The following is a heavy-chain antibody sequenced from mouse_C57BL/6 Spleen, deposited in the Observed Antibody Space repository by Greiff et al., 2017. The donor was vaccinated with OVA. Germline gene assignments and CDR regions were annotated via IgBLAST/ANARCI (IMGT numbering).Heavy chain of an antibody. CDR3: AREEYRNPFAY. J-gene: IGHJ3*01. V-gene: IGHV1-54*01. D-gene: IGHD2-5*01. CDR2: INPGSGGT. CDR1: GYAFTNYL. Sequence: VQLQQSGAELVRPGPSVKVSCKASGYAFTNYLIEWVKQRPGQGLEWIGVINPGSGGTNYNEKFKGKATLTADKSSSTAYMQLSSLTSEDSAVYFCAREEYRNPFAYWGQGTLVTVSA.